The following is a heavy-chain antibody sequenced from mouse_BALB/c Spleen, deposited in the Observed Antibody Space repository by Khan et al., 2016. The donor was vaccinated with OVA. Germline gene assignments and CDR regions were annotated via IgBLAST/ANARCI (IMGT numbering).Heavy chain of an antibody. J-gene: IGHJ4*01. CDR1: GFSLTDYA. CDR3: AKDPPYYSLDY. CDR2: IWAGGSN. V-gene: IGHV2-6-5*01. Sequence: QVQLKQSGPGLVAPSQSLSITCTVSGFSLTDYAVSWIRQPPGKGLEWLGVIWAGGSNYYNSALKSRLSISKDNSRSQVFLNMNSLQTDDTAMYFCAKDPPYYSLDYWGQGTSVTVSS.